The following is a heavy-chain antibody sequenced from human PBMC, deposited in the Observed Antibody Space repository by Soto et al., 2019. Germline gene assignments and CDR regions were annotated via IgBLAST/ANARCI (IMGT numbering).Heavy chain of an antibody. CDR1: GFTFSSFS. CDR2: IISGTDYI. Sequence: GGSLRLSCVTSGFTFSSFSMNWVRQAPGKGLEWVASIISGTDYIYYADSVKGRFTISRDNAKNSLYLQVDSLKAEDTAVYYCARDRSGSFFQDYWGQGTLVTVSS. J-gene: IGHJ4*02. D-gene: IGHD1-26*01. V-gene: IGHV3-21*01. CDR3: ARDRSGSFFQDY.